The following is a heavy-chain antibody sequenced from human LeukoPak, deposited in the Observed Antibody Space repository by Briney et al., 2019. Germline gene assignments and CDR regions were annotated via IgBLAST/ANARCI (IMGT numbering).Heavy chain of an antibody. J-gene: IGHJ4*02. CDR1: GYTFTGYY. D-gene: IGHD3-10*01. CDR3: ARDFGSGSLDY. Sequence: ASVKVSCKASGYTFTGYYMHWVGQAPGQGVEWMGRINPNRGGTNYAQKFQGRDTITRDTSISTAYMELSRLRSDDTAVYYCARDFGSGSLDYWGQGTLVTVSS. CDR2: INPNRGGT. V-gene: IGHV1-2*06.